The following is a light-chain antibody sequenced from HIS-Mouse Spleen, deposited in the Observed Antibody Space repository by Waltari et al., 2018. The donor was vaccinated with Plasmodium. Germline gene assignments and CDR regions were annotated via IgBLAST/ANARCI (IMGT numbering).Light chain of an antibody. V-gene: IGKV3-11*01. CDR2: DAS. CDR3: QQRSNWPRVLT. J-gene: IGKJ4*01. Sequence: EIVLTQSPATLSLSPGERATLSCRASQSVSSYLAWYQQKPGQAPRLLIYDASNGATGIPARFSGSGSGTDFTLTISSLEPEDFAVYYCQQRSNWPRVLTFGGGTKVEIK. CDR1: QSVSSY.